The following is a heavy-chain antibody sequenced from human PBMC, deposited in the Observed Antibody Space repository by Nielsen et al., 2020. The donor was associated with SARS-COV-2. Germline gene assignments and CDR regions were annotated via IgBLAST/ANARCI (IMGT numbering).Heavy chain of an antibody. J-gene: IGHJ6*02. D-gene: IGHD2-2*01. CDR2: IIGSGGSK. CDR3: AKFTRYCSSTSCYPLGMDV. Sequence: WIRQPPGKGLEWVSAIIGSGGSKYYTDSVKGPFTISRDNYKNTLYLLMNSLRAEDTAVYYCAKFTRYCSSTSCYPLGMDVWGQGTTVTVSS. V-gene: IGHV3-23*01.